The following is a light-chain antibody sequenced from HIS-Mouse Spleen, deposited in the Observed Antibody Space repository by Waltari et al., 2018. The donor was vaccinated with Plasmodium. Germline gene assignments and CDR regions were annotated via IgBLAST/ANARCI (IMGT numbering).Light chain of an antibody. J-gene: IGLJ2*01. CDR1: SSDVGGYNY. CDR2: DVS. CDR3: CSYAGSYTLV. Sequence: QSALTQPRSVSGSPGQSVTISCTGTSSDVGGYNYVSWYQQHPGQAPKLMIYDVSKRPAGVPDRFSGSTSGNTASLTIAGLQAEDEAYYYCCSYAGSYTLVFGGGTKLTVL. V-gene: IGLV2-11*01.